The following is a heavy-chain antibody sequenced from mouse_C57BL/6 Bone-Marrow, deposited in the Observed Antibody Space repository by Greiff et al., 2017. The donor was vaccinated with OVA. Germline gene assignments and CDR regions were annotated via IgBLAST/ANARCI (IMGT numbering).Heavy chain of an antibody. CDR2: IWSGGST. CDR3: ARKGGLLPSSGDAMDY. CDR1: GFSLTSYG. D-gene: IGHD1-1*01. J-gene: IGHJ4*01. Sequence: QVQLKESGPGLVQPSQSLSITCTVSGFSLTSYGVHWVRQSPGKGLEWLGVIWSGGSTDYNAAFISRLSISKDNSKSQVFFKMNSLQADDTAIYYCARKGGLLPSSGDAMDYWGQGTSVTVSS. V-gene: IGHV2-2*01.